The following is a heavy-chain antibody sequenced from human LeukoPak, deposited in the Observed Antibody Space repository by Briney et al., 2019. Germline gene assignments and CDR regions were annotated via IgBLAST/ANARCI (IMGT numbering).Heavy chain of an antibody. CDR3: ARWTGWGYDILTGYYAFDI. CDR1: GGSISSYY. CDR2: IYYSGST. Sequence: PSGTLSLTCTVSGGSISSYYWSWIRQPPGKGLEWTGYIYYSGSTNYNPSLKSRVTISVDTSKNQFSLKLSSVTAADTAVYYCARWTGWGYDILTGYYAFDIWGQGTMVTVSS. D-gene: IGHD3-9*01. V-gene: IGHV4-59*01. J-gene: IGHJ3*02.